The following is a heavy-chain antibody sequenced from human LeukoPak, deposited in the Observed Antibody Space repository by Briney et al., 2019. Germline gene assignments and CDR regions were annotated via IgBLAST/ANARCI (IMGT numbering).Heavy chain of an antibody. V-gene: IGHV3-7*01. J-gene: IGHJ4*02. Sequence: GGSLRLSCAASGFTFSSYWMSWVRQAPGKGLEWVANIKQDGSEKYYVDSVKGRFTISRDSAKNSLYLQMNSLRAEDTAVYYCARGLVPAAMSYFDYWGQGTLVTVSS. CDR2: IKQDGSEK. CDR3: ARGLVPAAMSYFDY. CDR1: GFTFSSYW. D-gene: IGHD2-2*01.